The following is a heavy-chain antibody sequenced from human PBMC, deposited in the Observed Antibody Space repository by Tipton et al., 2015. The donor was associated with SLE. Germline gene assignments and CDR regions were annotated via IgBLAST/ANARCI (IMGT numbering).Heavy chain of an antibody. CDR1: GGSISSSSYY. V-gene: IGHV4-39*07. D-gene: IGHD3-10*01. CDR2: IYYSGST. Sequence: TLSLTCTVSGGSISSSSYYWGWIRQPPGKGLEWIGSIYYSGSTYYNPSLKSRVTISVDTSKNQFSLKLSSVTAADTAVYYCARRNPGDWFDPWGQGTLVTVSS. CDR3: ARRNPGDWFDP. J-gene: IGHJ5*02.